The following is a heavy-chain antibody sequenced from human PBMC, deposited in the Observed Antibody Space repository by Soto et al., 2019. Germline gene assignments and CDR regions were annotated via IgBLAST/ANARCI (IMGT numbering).Heavy chain of an antibody. Sequence: SETLSLTCTVSGGSISSYYWSWIRQPPGKGLEWIGYIYYSGSTNYNPSLKSRVTIFVDTSKNQFSLKLSSLTAADTAVYYCARRQSSSWYGLWGQGTLVTVSS. V-gene: IGHV4-59*08. CDR1: GGSISSYY. CDR2: IYYSGST. CDR3: ARRQSSSWYGL. D-gene: IGHD6-13*01. J-gene: IGHJ4*02.